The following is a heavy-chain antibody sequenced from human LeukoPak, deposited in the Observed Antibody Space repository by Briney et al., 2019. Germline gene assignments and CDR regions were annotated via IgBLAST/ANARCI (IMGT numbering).Heavy chain of an antibody. J-gene: IGHJ5*02. Sequence: GGSLTLSCAASGFTLSDSAIHWVRQASGKGLEWVGLIDRPAKSYATAYGASVGGRFTISRDDSKNTAYLQMDSLKTEDTALYYCTRDRGTYNWLDPWGQGTLVTVSS. CDR3: TRDRGTYNWLDP. CDR2: IDRPAKSYAT. D-gene: IGHD1-26*01. V-gene: IGHV3-73*01. CDR1: GFTLSDSA.